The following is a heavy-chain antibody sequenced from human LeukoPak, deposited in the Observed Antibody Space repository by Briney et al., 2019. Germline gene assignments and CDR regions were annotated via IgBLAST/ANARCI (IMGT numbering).Heavy chain of an antibody. Sequence: SETLSLTCTVSGGSISSYYWSWIRQPPGKGLEWIGYIYYSGSTNYNPSLKSRVTISVDTSKNQFSPKLSSVTAADTAVYYCARSGDYGDYDDYWGQGTLVTVSS. J-gene: IGHJ4*02. D-gene: IGHD4-17*01. CDR3: ARSGDYGDYDDY. CDR1: GGSISSYY. V-gene: IGHV4-59*01. CDR2: IYYSGST.